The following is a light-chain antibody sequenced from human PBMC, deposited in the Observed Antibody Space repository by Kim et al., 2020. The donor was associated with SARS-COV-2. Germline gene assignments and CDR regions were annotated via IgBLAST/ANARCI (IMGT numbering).Light chain of an antibody. Sequence: QSALTQPASVSGSPGQSITISCTGTSSDVGRYNHVSWYQKYPGTAPKLIIYDVNNRPSGISYRFSGSKSGNTASLTVSGLQSEDEAVYYCSSSTSSSTLVFGGGTQLAVL. CDR1: SSDVGRYNH. CDR2: DVN. J-gene: IGLJ2*01. CDR3: SSSTSSSTLV. V-gene: IGLV2-14*03.